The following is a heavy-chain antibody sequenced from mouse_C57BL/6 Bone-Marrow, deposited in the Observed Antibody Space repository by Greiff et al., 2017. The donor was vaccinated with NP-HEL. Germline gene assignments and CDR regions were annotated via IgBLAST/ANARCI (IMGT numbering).Heavy chain of an antibody. J-gene: IGHJ1*03. D-gene: IGHD2-3*01. CDR1: GYTFTSYW. CDR3: AYEGYYGWYFDV. CDR2: IHPSDSDT. Sequence: QVQLQQPGAELVKPGASVKVSCKASGYTFTSYWMHWVKQRPGQGLEWIGRIHPSDSDTNYNQKFKGKATLTGDKSSSTAYMQLSSLTSEDSAVYYCAYEGYYGWYFDVWGTGTTVTVSS. V-gene: IGHV1-74*01.